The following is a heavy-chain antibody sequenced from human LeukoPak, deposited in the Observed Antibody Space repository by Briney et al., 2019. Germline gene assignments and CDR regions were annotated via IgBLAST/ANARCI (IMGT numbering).Heavy chain of an antibody. V-gene: IGHV3-21*04. CDR1: GFTFSSYS. Sequence: GGSLRLSCAASGFTFSSYSMNWVRQAPGKGLEWVSSISSSSSYIYYADSVKGRFTISRDNSKNTLYLQMNSLRAEDTAVYYCAREDVRGDDYWGQGTLVTVSS. J-gene: IGHJ4*02. D-gene: IGHD3-16*01. CDR2: ISSSSSYI. CDR3: AREDVRGDDY.